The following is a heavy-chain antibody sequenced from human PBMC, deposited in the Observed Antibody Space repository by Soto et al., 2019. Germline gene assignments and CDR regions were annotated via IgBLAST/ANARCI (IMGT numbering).Heavy chain of an antibody. CDR1: DFTVSSKY. CDR3: AREGYGYGFDI. D-gene: IGHD5-18*01. CDR2: TYTGGNT. V-gene: IGHV3-53*02. J-gene: IGHJ3*02. Sequence: EVRLAETGGGLIQPGGSLSLSCAASDFTVSSKYMHWVRQAPGKGLEWVSLTYTGGNTTFADSVKGRFTASRDISKNTLYLHMNSLRVEDTAVYFCAREGYGYGFDIWGQGTVVTVSS.